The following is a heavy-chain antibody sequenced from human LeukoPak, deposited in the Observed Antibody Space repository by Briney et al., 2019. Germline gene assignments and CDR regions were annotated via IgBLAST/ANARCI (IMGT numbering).Heavy chain of an antibody. CDR3: AKGSYDFDIDY. CDR2: ISYDGSNK. CDR1: GFTFSSYA. D-gene: IGHD3-3*01. J-gene: IGHJ4*02. Sequence: GGSLRLSCAASGFTFSSYAMHWVRQAPGKGLEWVAVISYDGSNKYYADSVKGRFTISRDNSKNTLYLQMNSLRAEDTAVYYCAKGSYDFDIDYWGQGTLVTVSS. V-gene: IGHV3-30-3*01.